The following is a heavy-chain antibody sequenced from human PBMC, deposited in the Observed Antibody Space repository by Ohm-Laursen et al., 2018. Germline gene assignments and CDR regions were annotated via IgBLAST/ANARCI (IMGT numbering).Heavy chain of an antibody. V-gene: IGHV3-23*01. CDR2: ISGSGGST. D-gene: IGHD4-23*01. CDR3: AKDHLVEMGRVVTHFDY. J-gene: IGHJ4*02. CDR1: GFTFSSYA. Sequence: SLRLSCTASGFTFSSYAMSWVRQAPGKGLEWVSAISGSGGSTYYADSVKGRFTISRDNSKNTLYLQMNSLRAEDTAVYYCAKDHLVEMGRVVTHFDYWGQGTLVTVSS.